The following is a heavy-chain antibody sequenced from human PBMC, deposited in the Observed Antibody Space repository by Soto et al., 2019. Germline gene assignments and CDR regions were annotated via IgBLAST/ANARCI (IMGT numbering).Heavy chain of an antibody. CDR3: ASRRLDDYIWGSYRSRSAFDI. CDR1: GGSFSGYY. CDR2: INHSGST. D-gene: IGHD3-16*02. V-gene: IGHV4-34*01. Sequence: PSETLSLTCAVYGGSFSGYYWSWIRQPPGKGLGWIGEINHSGSTNYNPSLKSRVTISVDTSKNQFSLKLSSVTAADTAVYYCASRRLDDYIWGSYRSRSAFDIWGQGTMVTVSS. J-gene: IGHJ3*02.